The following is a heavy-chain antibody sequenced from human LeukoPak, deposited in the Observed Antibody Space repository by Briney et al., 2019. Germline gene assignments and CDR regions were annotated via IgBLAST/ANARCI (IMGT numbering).Heavy chain of an antibody. CDR1: GGSISSYY. CDR2: IYYSGST. CDR3: ASIMAAAGTDY. J-gene: IGHJ4*02. D-gene: IGHD6-13*01. V-gene: IGHV4-59*08. Sequence: PSETLSLTCTVSGGSISSYYWSWIRQPPGKGLEWIGYIYYSGSTNYNPSLKSRVTISVDTSKNQFSLKLSSVTAADTAVYYCASIMAAAGTDYWGQGTLVTVSS.